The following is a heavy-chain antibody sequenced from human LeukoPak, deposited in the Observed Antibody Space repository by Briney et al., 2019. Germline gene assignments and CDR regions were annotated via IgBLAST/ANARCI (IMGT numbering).Heavy chain of an antibody. CDR3: ARDRTTYSSSSFDY. CDR1: GFTFSDYY. V-gene: IGHV3-11*01. D-gene: IGHD6-6*01. CDR2: ISTGNII. J-gene: IGHJ4*02. Sequence: GGSLGLSCAASGFTFSDYYMTWIRQAPGKGLEWVSYISTGNIIYYAGSVKGRFTISRDNAKNSLYLQMSSLRAEDTAVYYCARDRTTYSSSSFDYWGQGTLVTVSS.